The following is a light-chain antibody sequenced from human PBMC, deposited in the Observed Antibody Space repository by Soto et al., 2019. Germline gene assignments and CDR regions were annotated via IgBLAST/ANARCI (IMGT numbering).Light chain of an antibody. V-gene: IGKV3-20*01. J-gene: IGKJ1*01. CDR2: DAS. Sequence: IVMRPSPATLSVSPGEGVTLSCRASQSVSRYLAWYQQKPGQAPRLLVYDASKRATGIPARFSGSGFGTDFTLTISRLEPEDFAVYYCQQCGSSQWTFGRGTKVDI. CDR1: QSVSRY. CDR3: QQCGSSQWT.